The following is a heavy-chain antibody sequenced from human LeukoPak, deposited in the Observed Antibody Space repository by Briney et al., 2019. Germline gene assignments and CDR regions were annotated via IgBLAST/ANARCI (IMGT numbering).Heavy chain of an antibody. D-gene: IGHD5-18*01. CDR2: IYSGGST. Sequence: GGSLRLSCAASGFTVSSNYMSWVSQAPGKGLEWVSVIYSGGSTYYADSVKGRFTISRDNSKNTLYLQMNSLRAEDTAVYYCARVKTNSYGYGPDYWGQGTLVTVSS. J-gene: IGHJ4*02. CDR3: ARVKTNSYGYGPDY. CDR1: GFTVSSNY. V-gene: IGHV3-53*01.